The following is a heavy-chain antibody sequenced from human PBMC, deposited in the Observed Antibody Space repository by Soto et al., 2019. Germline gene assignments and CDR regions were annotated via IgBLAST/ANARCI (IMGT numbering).Heavy chain of an antibody. CDR1: GFTFSSYW. V-gene: IGHV3-74*01. J-gene: IGHJ4*02. CDR2: INSDGSST. CDR3: VRTSLVVAAATREDY. D-gene: IGHD2-15*01. Sequence: EVQLVESGGGLVQPGESLRLSCAASGFTFSSYWMHWVRQAPGKGLVWVSRINSDGSSTSYAGSVKGRFTISRDNAKNTLYLKMNSLRAADTAVYYCVRTSLVVAAATREDYWGQGTLVTVSS.